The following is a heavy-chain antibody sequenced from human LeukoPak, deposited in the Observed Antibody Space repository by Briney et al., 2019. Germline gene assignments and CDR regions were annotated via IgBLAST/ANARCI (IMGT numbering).Heavy chain of an antibody. Sequence: SETLSLTCTVSGGSISSYYWSWIRQPPGKGLEWIGYIYHSGSTYYNPSLKSRVTISVDRSKNQFSLKLSSVTAADTAVYYCARGSGAMVRGVIIKYYFDYWGQGTLVTVSS. D-gene: IGHD3-10*01. CDR2: IYHSGST. CDR3: ARGSGAMVRGVIIKYYFDY. CDR1: GGSISSYY. V-gene: IGHV4-59*12. J-gene: IGHJ4*02.